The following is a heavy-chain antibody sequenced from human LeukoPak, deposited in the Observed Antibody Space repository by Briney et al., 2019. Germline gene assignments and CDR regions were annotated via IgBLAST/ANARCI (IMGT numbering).Heavy chain of an antibody. Sequence: GESLRLSCAASGFTFSSSWMGWVRQAPGKGLQWVANIKQDGSQKYYVDSVKGRFTISRDNTKNSLYLQMDSLRAEDTAVDYCVGVKWLGLDVFNIWGQGKMVPVSS. CDR2: IKQDGSQK. CDR3: VGVKWLGLDVFNI. D-gene: IGHD6-19*01. CDR1: GFTFSSSW. V-gene: IGHV3-7*01. J-gene: IGHJ3*02.